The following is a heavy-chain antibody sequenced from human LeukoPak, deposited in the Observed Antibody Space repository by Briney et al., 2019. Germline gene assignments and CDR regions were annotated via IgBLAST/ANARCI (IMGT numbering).Heavy chain of an antibody. Sequence: PSETLSLTCTVSGGSISSGTYYWGWIRQPPGKGLGWIGSIYYSGSTYYNPSLKSRVTISVDTSKNQFSLKLSSVTAADTAVYYCARKSGSYFFWGQGTLVTVSS. CDR1: GGSISSGTYY. V-gene: IGHV4-39*07. J-gene: IGHJ4*02. D-gene: IGHD1-26*01. CDR2: IYYSGST. CDR3: ARKSGSYFF.